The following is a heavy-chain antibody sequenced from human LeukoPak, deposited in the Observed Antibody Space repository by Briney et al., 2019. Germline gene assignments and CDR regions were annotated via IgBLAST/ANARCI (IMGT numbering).Heavy chain of an antibody. J-gene: IGHJ6*02. V-gene: IGHV3-33*01. Sequence: GRSLRLSCAASGFTFSSYGMHWVRQAPGKGLECVAVIWYDGSNKYYADSVKGRFTISRDNSKNTLYLQMNSLRAEDTAVYYCARVRRYSSSWSSYYYGMDVWGQGTTVTVSS. CDR2: IWYDGSNK. CDR1: GFTFSSYG. CDR3: ARVRRYSSSWSSYYYGMDV. D-gene: IGHD6-13*01.